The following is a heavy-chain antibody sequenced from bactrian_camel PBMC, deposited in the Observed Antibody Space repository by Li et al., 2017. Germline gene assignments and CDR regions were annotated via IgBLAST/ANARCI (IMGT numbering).Heavy chain of an antibody. J-gene: IGHJ4*01. CDR1: GDTYESEKYC. CDR3: AACDSRRLYNY. Sequence: VQLVESGGGSVQAGGSLRLSCIISGDTYESEKYCMGWFRQAPGKEREGVATIATGAGRTYYADSVKGRFTISRDAAKNTVILQMNSLKPEDTAMYYCAACDSRRLYNYWGQGTQVTVS. CDR2: IATGAGRT. V-gene: IGHV3S32*01.